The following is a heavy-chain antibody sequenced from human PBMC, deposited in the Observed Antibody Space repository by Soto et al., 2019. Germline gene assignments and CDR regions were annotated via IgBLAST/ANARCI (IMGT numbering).Heavy chain of an antibody. CDR1: GGSISSGDYY. D-gene: IGHD7-27*01. CDR2: IYYSGST. J-gene: IGHJ3*02. V-gene: IGHV4-30-4*01. Sequence: SETLSLTCTVSGGSISSGDYYWSWIRQPPGKGLEWIGYIYYSGSTYYNPSLKSRVTISVDTSKNQFSLKLSSVTAADTAVYYCASTGGPQTGAFDIWGQGTMVTVSS. CDR3: ASTGGPQTGAFDI.